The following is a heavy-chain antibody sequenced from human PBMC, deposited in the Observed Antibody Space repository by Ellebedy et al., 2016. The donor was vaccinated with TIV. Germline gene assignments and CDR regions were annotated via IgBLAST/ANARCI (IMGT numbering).Heavy chain of an antibody. J-gene: IGHJ4*02. CDR2: ISYDGSNK. Sequence: GESLKISCAASGFTFSSYAMHWVRQAPGKGLEWVAVISYDGSNKYYADSVKGRFTISRDNSKNTLYLQMNSLRAEDTAVYYCARDGGELEHFLRRGLVYAILYYFDYWGQGTLVTVSS. D-gene: IGHD2-8*01. CDR3: ARDGGELEHFLRRGLVYAILYYFDY. CDR1: GFTFSSYA. V-gene: IGHV3-30-3*01.